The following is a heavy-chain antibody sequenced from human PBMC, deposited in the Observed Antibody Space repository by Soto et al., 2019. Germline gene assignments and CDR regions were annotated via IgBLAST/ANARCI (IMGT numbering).Heavy chain of an antibody. V-gene: IGHV3-15*01. Sequence: EVQLVESGGGLVKPGGSLRLSCAASGFTFSNAWMSWVRQAPGKGLEWVGRIKSKTDGGTTDYAAPVKGRFTISRDDSKNTLYLQMNSLKTEDTAVYYCTTAREYYDILTGYWSIEAFDIWCQGTMVTVSS. CDR2: IKSKTDGGTT. CDR1: GFTFSNAW. D-gene: IGHD3-9*01. J-gene: IGHJ3*02. CDR3: TTAREYYDILTGYWSIEAFDI.